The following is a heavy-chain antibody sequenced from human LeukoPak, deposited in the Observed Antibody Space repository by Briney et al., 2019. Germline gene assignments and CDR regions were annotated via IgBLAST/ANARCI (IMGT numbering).Heavy chain of an antibody. V-gene: IGHV3-23*01. Sequence: PGGSLRLSCAASGFTFSSYGMSWVRQAPGKGLEWVSAISGSGGSTYYADSVKGRFTISRDNSKNTLYLQMNSLRAEDTAVYYCAKVPGYSSGWYPVYYMDVWGKGTTVTISS. D-gene: IGHD6-19*01. CDR3: AKVPGYSSGWYPVYYMDV. CDR2: ISGSGGST. CDR1: GFTFSSYG. J-gene: IGHJ6*03.